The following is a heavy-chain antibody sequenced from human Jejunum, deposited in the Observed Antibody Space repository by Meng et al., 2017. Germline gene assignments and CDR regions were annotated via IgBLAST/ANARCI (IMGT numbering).Heavy chain of an antibody. Sequence: GGSLRLSCAASGFTLSPYWLQWVRQTPGKGLEWLSRISGDGNTNYADSVRDRFTTSRCSAKNTLYLQMDRLRVEHTAVYYCTRGSIAVSDNGDLWGQGTLVTVSS. CDR1: GFTLSPYW. V-gene: IGHV3-74*01. CDR2: ISGDGNT. J-gene: IGHJ5*02. CDR3: TRGSIAVSDNGDL. D-gene: IGHD6-6*01.